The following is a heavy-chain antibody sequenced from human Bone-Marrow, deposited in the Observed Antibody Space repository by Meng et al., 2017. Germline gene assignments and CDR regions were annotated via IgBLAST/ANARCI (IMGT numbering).Heavy chain of an antibody. CDR3: ASSGLAYLSGVWFDP. J-gene: IGHJ5*02. V-gene: IGHV4-34*01. CDR1: GGSFSGYY. Sequence: QVQLQQWGAGLLKPSETLSLTCAVYGGSFSGYYWSWIRQPPGKGLEWIGEINHSGSTNYNPSLKSRVTISVDTSKNHFSLKLSSVTAADTAVYYCASSGLAYLSGVWFDPWGQGTLVTVSS. D-gene: IGHD6-19*01. CDR2: INHSGST.